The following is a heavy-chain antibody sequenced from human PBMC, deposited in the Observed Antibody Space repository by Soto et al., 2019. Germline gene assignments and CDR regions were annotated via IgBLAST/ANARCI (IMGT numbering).Heavy chain of an antibody. V-gene: IGHV1-69*01. Sequence: QVQLVQSGAEVKKPGSSVKVSCKASGGTFSSYAISWVRQAPGQGLEWMGGIIPIFGTANYAQKFQGRVTITADESTSTAYMELSSLRSEDTAVDYCARGGLQLWLAPTYYYGMDVWGQGTTVTVSS. D-gene: IGHD5-18*01. CDR3: ARGGLQLWLAPTYYYGMDV. CDR2: IIPIFGTA. CDR1: GGTFSSYA. J-gene: IGHJ6*02.